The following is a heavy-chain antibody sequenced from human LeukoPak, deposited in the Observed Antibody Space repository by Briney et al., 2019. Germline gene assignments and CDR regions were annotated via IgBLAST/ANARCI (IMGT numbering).Heavy chain of an antibody. CDR2: INHSGST. J-gene: IGHJ5*02. CDR3: ARARRMKPIAAAGTLGWFDP. CDR1: GGSFSGYY. Sequence: SETLSLTCAVYGGSFSGYYWSWIRQPPGKGLEWIGEINHSGSTNYNPSLKSRVTISVDTSKNQFSLKLSSVTAANTAVYYCARARRMKPIAAAGTLGWFDPWGQGTLVTVSS. V-gene: IGHV4-34*01. D-gene: IGHD6-13*01.